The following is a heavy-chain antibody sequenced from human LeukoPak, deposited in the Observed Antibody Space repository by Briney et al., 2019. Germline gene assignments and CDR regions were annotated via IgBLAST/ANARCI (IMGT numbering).Heavy chain of an antibody. CDR3: ARDGPFRYCSGGSCYSY. J-gene: IGHJ4*02. CDR1: GYTFTSYA. V-gene: IGHV7-4-1*02. D-gene: IGHD2-15*01. CDR2: INTNTGNP. Sequence: WASVKVSCKASGYTFTSYAMNWVRQAPGQGLEWMGWINTNTGNPTYAQGFTGRFVFSLDTSVSTAYLQISSLRAEDTAVYYCARDGPFRYCSGGSCYSYWGQGTLVTVSS.